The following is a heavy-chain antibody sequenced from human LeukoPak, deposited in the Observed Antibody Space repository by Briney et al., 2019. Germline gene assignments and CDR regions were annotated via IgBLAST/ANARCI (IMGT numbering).Heavy chain of an antibody. V-gene: IGHV3-15*01. D-gene: IGHD5-24*01. CDR2: IKSKTNGGTT. Sequence: GGSLRLSCAASGFTFSNAWMSWVRQAPGKGLEWVGRIKSKTNGGTTDYAAPVKGRFTISRDNSKNMLYLQMNSLRAEDTAVYYCAGEMVTIRAFDYWGQGTLVTVSS. CDR3: AGEMVTIRAFDY. CDR1: GFTFSNAW. J-gene: IGHJ4*02.